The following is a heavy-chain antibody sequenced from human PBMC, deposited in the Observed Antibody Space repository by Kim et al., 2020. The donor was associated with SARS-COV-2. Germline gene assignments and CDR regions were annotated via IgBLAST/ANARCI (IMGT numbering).Heavy chain of an antibody. V-gene: IGHV3-13*01. Sequence: PGSLKRRLTISRENAKNSVYLQMNSLRAGDTAVYYCARATSSYYYYYMDVWGKGTTVTVSS. CDR3: ARATSSYYYYYMDV. D-gene: IGHD3-16*01. J-gene: IGHJ6*03.